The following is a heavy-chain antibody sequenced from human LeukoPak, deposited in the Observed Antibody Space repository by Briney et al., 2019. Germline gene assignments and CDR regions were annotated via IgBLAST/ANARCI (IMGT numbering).Heavy chain of an antibody. CDR3: AREDGYSDSSEFDY. CDR1: GFTLSLYS. V-gene: IGHV3-21*01. Sequence: GGSLRLSCAGSGFTLSLYSMHWVRQAPGKGLEWVSSISNSGSDIYYRDSVKGRFTISRDNAKNSLDLHLNSLRAEDTAVYYCAREDGYSDSSEFDYWGQGTLVLVSS. J-gene: IGHJ4*02. D-gene: IGHD5-24*01. CDR2: ISNSGSDI.